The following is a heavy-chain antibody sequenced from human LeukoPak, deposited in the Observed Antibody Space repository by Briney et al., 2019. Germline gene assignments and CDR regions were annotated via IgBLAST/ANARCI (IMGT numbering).Heavy chain of an antibody. V-gene: IGHV5-51*01. J-gene: IGHJ6*03. CDR2: IYPGDSDT. D-gene: IGHD6-13*01. CDR3: ARTMYSSSWKYYMDV. Sequence: GESLPFSCKGSGYSFTSYWIGWVRQMPGKGLEWMGIIYPGDSDTRYSPSFQGQVTISADKSISTAYLQWSSLKASDTAMYYCARTMYSSSWKYYMDVWGKGTTVTVSS. CDR1: GYSFTSYW.